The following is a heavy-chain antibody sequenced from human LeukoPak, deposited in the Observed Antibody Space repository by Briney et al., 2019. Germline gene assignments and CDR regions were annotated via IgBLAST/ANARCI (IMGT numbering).Heavy chain of an antibody. V-gene: IGHV3-11*04. J-gene: IGHJ3*02. Sequence: PGGSLRLSCAASGFTFSDYYMSWIRQAPGKGLEWVSYISSSSSTIYYADSVKGRFTISRDNAKNSLYLQMNSLRAEDTAVYYCARDELIKGGLYDSSGNGAFDIWGQGTMVTVSS. D-gene: IGHD3-22*01. CDR2: ISSSSSTI. CDR3: ARDELIKGGLYDSSGNGAFDI. CDR1: GFTFSDYY.